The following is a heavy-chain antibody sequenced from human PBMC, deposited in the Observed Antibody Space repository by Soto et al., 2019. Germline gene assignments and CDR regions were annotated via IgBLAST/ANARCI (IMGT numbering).Heavy chain of an antibody. CDR3: ARQRRDFDY. V-gene: IGHV4-59*08. CDR1: GGSISGYY. CDR2: IYSSGST. Sequence: QVQLQESGPGLVKPSETLSLTCTVSGGSISGYYWSWIRQPPGKGLQWIGYIYSSGSTNYNPSLKSRVTISVDTSKNQFSLNLSSVTAADTAVYYCARQRRDFDYWGQGSLVPVSS. J-gene: IGHJ4*02.